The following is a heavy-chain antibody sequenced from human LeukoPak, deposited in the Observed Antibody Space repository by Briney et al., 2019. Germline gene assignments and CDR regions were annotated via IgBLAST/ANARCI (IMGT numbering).Heavy chain of an antibody. CDR2: IKKDGSEK. J-gene: IGHJ4*02. V-gene: IGHV3-7*01. CDR3: ARHLSGVTGYTYGRGIDY. D-gene: IGHD5-18*01. Sequence: GGSLRLSCAASGFTFSSYWMSWVRQAPGKGLEWVANIKKDGSEKYYVDAVKGRFTISRDNAKTSLYLQMNSLRAEDTAVYYCARHLSGVTGYTYGRGIDYWGQGTLVTVSS. CDR1: GFTFSSYW.